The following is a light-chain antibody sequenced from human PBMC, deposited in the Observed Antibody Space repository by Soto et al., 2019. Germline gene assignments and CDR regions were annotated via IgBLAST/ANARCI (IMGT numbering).Light chain of an antibody. CDR3: QQYYSPPYT. CDR1: QSLLAGSNNKDY. V-gene: IGKV4-1*01. J-gene: IGKJ2*01. Sequence: DIVMTQSPASLTVSLGERATTNCKSSQSLLAGSNNKDYLAWYQQKPGQPPKLLIYWASTRESGVPDRYSGSGSGTDFTLTISSLQAEDVAVYYCQQYYSPPYTFGQGTKVEIK. CDR2: WAS.